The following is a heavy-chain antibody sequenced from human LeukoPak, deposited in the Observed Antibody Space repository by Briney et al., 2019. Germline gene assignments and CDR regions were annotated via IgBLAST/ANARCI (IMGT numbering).Heavy chain of an antibody. D-gene: IGHD6-19*01. V-gene: IGHV3-11*06. CDR2: ISSSSSYT. CDR1: GFTFSDYY. J-gene: IGHJ3*02. CDR3: ARDRAGSRDAFDI. Sequence: GGSLRLSCAASGFTFSDYYMSWIRQAPGKGLGWVSYISSSSSYTNYADSVKGRFTISRDNAKNSLYLQMNSLRAEDTAVYYCARDRAGSRDAFDIWGQGTMVTVSS.